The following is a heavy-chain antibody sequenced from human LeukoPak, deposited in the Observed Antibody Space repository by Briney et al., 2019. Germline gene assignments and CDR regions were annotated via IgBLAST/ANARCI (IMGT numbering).Heavy chain of an antibody. CDR2: INHSGST. Sequence: SETLSLTCAVYGGSFSGYYWSWIRQPPGKGLEWIGEINHSGSTNYNPSLKSRVTISVDTSKNQFSLKLSSVTAAGTAVYYCAREGIKNWFDPWGQGTLVTVSS. J-gene: IGHJ5*02. V-gene: IGHV4-34*01. CDR1: GGSFSGYY. D-gene: IGHD3-10*01. CDR3: AREGIKNWFDP.